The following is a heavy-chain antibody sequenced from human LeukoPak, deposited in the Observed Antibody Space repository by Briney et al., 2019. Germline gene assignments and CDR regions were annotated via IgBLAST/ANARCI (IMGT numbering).Heavy chain of an antibody. Sequence: SETLSLTCSVSGASIKSSTYYWVWIRQAPGKGLEWIGNIYYSGSIYYNPSLNSRVTISVDTSKNQFSLKLSSVTAADTAIYYCARDVRGCGGDFDDCEYYYNGMDVWGQGTTVTVSS. CDR2: IYYSGSI. CDR3: ARDVRGCGGDFDDCEYYYNGMDV. D-gene: IGHD2-21*02. V-gene: IGHV4-39*07. J-gene: IGHJ6*02. CDR1: GASIKSSTYY.